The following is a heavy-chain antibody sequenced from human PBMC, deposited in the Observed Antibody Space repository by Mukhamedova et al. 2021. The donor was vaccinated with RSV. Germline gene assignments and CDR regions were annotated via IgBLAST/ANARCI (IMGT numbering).Heavy chain of an antibody. J-gene: IGHJ4*02. V-gene: IGHV4-59*01. CDR2: IYYSGST. Sequence: RQPPGKGLEWIGYIYYSGSTNYNPSLKSRVTISVDTSKNQFSLKLSSVTAADTAVYYCARGYYGSGSCYKSPLPFDYWGQGTLVTV. D-gene: IGHD3-10*01. CDR3: ARGYYGSGSCYKSPLPFDY.